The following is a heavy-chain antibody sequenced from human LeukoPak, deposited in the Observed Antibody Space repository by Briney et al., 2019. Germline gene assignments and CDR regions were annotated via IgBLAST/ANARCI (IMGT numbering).Heavy chain of an antibody. CDR2: IYSSETT. CDR3: ARHFPYCGGDCPYYYMDV. Sequence: PSETLSLTCSVSGASISSDYWSWIRQPPGKGLEWIGNIYSSETTKYNPSLRSRATISGDTSKNQFSLKLSSVTAADMAVYYCARHFPYCGGDCPYYYMDVWGKGTTVTVSS. V-gene: IGHV4-4*09. CDR1: GASISSDY. D-gene: IGHD2-21*02. J-gene: IGHJ6*03.